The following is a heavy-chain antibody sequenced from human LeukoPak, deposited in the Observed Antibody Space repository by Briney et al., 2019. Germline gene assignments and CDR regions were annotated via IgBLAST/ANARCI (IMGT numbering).Heavy chain of an antibody. D-gene: IGHD6-19*01. V-gene: IGHV4-39*01. Sequence: SETLSLTCTVSGGSISSSSYYWGWIRQPPGTGLEWIGSIYYSGSAYYNPSLKSRVTISVDTSKNQFSLKLSSVTAADTAVYYCARQGSSGWSWFDPWGQGTLVTVSS. CDR1: GGSISSSSYY. CDR3: ARQGSSGWSWFDP. CDR2: IYYSGSA. J-gene: IGHJ5*02.